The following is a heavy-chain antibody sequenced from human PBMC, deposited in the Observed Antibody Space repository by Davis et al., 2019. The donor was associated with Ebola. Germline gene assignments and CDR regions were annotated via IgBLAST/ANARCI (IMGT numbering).Heavy chain of an antibody. J-gene: IGHJ6*02. V-gene: IGHV3-23*01. CDR3: AKDLSIAAAGTFGMDV. CDR2: ISGSGGST. D-gene: IGHD6-13*01. CDR1: GFTFSSHW. Sequence: GGSLRLSCAASGFTFSSHWMNWVRQAPGKGLEWVSAISGSGGSTYYADSVKGRFTISRDNSKNTLYLQMNSLRAEDTAVYYCAKDLSIAAAGTFGMDVWGQGTTVTVSS.